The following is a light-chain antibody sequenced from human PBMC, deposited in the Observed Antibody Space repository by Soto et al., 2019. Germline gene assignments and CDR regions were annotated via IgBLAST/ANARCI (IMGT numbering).Light chain of an antibody. CDR1: QTFSNSF. CDR2: GAS. J-gene: IGKJ5*01. V-gene: IGKV3-20*01. CDR3: QQCGSSSP. Sequence: GLKKSVGTLSLYTGERATLSCRASQTFSNSFLSWFQQIPGQAPRLLIYGASMRATGIPDRFSGSGSGTDFTLTISRLEPEDFAVYYCQQCGSSSPFCQGGRLAIK.